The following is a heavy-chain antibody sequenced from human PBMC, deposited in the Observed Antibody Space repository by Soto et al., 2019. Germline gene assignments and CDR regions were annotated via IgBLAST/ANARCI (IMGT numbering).Heavy chain of an antibody. CDR2: IYWDDDK. J-gene: IGHJ4*02. Sequence: QITLKESGPTLVKPTQTLTLTCTFSGFSLSTSGVGVGWIRQPPGKALEWLALIYWDDDKRYSPSLKSRLTIPKDTSKNQVVLTMTTLDPVDTATYYCAHFRDTNDYGDSVPPGADYWGQGTLVTVSS. CDR3: AHFRDTNDYGDSVPPGADY. D-gene: IGHD4-17*01. CDR1: GFSLSTSGVG. V-gene: IGHV2-5*02.